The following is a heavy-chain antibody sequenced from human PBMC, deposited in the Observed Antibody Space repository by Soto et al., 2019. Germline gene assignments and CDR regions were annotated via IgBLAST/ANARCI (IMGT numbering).Heavy chain of an antibody. J-gene: IGHJ4*02. V-gene: IGHV1-18*04. Sequence: GASVKVSCKASGYSFSNYGVTWVRQAPGQGLEWMGWISAYTGNIIYAETFQGRVTMTTDTSTSTAYMEMRSLSSDDTAVYYCARVEDYFDSSGYAHWGQGTLVTVSS. CDR1: GYSFSNYG. CDR2: ISAYTGNI. CDR3: ARVEDYFDSSGYAH. D-gene: IGHD3-22*01.